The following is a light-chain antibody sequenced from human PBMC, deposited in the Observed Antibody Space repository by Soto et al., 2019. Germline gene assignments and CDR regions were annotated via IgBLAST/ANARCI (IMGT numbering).Light chain of an antibody. CDR2: STN. V-gene: IGLV8-61*01. CDR1: SGSVSTSYY. Sequence: QAVVTQEPSFSVSPGGTVTLTCGLSSGSVSTSYYPTWIQQTPGHTPRTLIHSTNTRSSGVADRFSGSILGNKAALTITGAQADDESDYYCVLYMGSGISIFGGGTKLTVL. J-gene: IGLJ2*01. CDR3: VLYMGSGISI.